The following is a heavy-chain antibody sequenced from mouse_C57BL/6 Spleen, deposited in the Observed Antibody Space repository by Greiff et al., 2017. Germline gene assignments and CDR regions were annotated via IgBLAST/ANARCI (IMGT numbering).Heavy chain of an antibody. J-gene: IGHJ1*03. CDR1: GYTFTSYW. Sequence: VQLQQPGAELVKPGASVKVSCKASGYTFTSYWMHWVKQRPGQGLEWIGRIHPSDSDTNYNQKFKGKATLTVDKSSSTAYMQLSSLTCEDSAVFYCAIPPLLGYGSSPHWYFDVWGTGTTVTVSS. CDR3: AIPPLLGYGSSPHWYFDV. CDR2: IHPSDSDT. D-gene: IGHD1-1*01. V-gene: IGHV1-74*01.